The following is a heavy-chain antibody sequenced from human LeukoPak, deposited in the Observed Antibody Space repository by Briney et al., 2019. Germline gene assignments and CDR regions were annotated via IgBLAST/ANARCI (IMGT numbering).Heavy chain of an antibody. Sequence: SGGSLTLSCAASGFTFSSHAMSWVRQAPGKGLEWVSTIRCSGGSTYYADSVKGLFTISRDNSKNTLYLQTNNLRVEDTAVYYCAKVAEYSSGWCYDYWGQGTLAIVSS. J-gene: IGHJ4*02. D-gene: IGHD6-19*01. V-gene: IGHV3-23*01. CDR1: GFTFSSHA. CDR2: IRCSGGST. CDR3: AKVAEYSSGWCYDY.